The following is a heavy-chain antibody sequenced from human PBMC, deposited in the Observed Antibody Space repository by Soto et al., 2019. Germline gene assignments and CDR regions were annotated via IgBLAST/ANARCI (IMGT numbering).Heavy chain of an antibody. D-gene: IGHD3-22*01. Sequence: SETLSLTCAVYGGSFSGYYWSWIRQPPGKGLEWIGEINHSGSTNYNPSLKSRVTISVDTSKNQFSLKLSSVTAADTAVYYCARVVAYYYDSSGYQPKRYYFDYWGQGTLVTVSS. V-gene: IGHV4-34*01. CDR1: GGSFSGYY. J-gene: IGHJ4*02. CDR3: ARVVAYYYDSSGYQPKRYYFDY. CDR2: INHSGST.